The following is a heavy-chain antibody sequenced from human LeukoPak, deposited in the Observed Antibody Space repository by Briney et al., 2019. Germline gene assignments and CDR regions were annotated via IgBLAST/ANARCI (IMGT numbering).Heavy chain of an antibody. CDR3: AKDEGPTNPVLRYFDWLFQYPGY. D-gene: IGHD3-9*01. J-gene: IGHJ4*02. CDR2: ISRGGVTT. V-gene: IGHV3-23*01. CDR1: GFTFSNYG. Sequence: PGGSLRLSCAASGFTFSNYGMSWVRQAPGKGLEWVSTISRGGVTTYYADSVKGRFTISRDNSKNTLYLQMNSLRAEDTAVYYCAKDEGPTNPVLRYFDWLFQYPGYWGQGTLVTVSS.